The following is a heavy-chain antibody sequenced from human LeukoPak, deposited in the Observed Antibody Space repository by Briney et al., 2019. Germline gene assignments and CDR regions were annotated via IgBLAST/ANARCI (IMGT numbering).Heavy chain of an antibody. V-gene: IGHV3-7*01. D-gene: IGHD5-12*01. CDR1: GSTFISNG. Sequence: PGGSLRPSWAPLGSTFISNGMSWVRQPPGRGRGWVANIKQDGSEQYYVDAVKGRFTISRDNAKNLLYLQMNSLRAEDTAVYYCARPTTIVATAPEDWGQGTLVTVSS. J-gene: IGHJ4*02. CDR3: ARPTTIVATAPED. CDR2: IKQDGSEQ.